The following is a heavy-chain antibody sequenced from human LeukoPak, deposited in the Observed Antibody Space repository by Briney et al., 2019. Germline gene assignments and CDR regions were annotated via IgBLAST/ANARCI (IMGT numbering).Heavy chain of an antibody. CDR3: AKDRSGSFHDAFDI. Sequence: GGSLRLSCAASGFTFDDYAMHWVRQAPGKGLEWVSGISWNSGSIGYADSVKGRFTISRDNAKNSLYLQMNSPRAEDTALYYCAKDRSGSFHDAFDIWGQGTMVTVSS. J-gene: IGHJ3*02. CDR2: ISWNSGSI. D-gene: IGHD1-26*01. CDR1: GFTFDDYA. V-gene: IGHV3-9*01.